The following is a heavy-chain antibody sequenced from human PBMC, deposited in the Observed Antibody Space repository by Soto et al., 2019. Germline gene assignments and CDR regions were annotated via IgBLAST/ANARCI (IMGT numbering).Heavy chain of an antibody. Sequence: QVQLVESGGGVVQPGRSLRLSCAASGFTFSSYGMHWVRQAPGKGLEWVAVIWYDGSNKYYADSVKGRFTISRDNSKNTLYLQMNSLRAEDTAVYYCARDGWVGATHYFYYWGQGTMVTVSS. J-gene: IGHJ4*02. D-gene: IGHD1-26*01. CDR1: GFTFSSYG. V-gene: IGHV3-33*01. CDR2: IWYDGSNK. CDR3: ARDGWVGATHYFYY.